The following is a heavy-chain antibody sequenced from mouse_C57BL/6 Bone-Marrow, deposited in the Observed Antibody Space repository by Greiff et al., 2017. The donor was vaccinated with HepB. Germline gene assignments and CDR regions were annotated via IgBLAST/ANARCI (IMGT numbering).Heavy chain of an antibody. J-gene: IGHJ3*01. V-gene: IGHV1-85*01. D-gene: IGHD3-2*02. CDR1: GYTFTSYD. Sequence: QVQLKESGPELVKPGASVKLSCKASGYTFTSYDINWVKQRPGQGLEWIGWIYPRDGSTKYNEKFKGKATLTVDTSSSTAYMELHSLTSEDSAVYFCASNTAQGLAWFAYWGQGTLVTVSA. CDR3: ASNTAQGLAWFAY. CDR2: IYPRDGST.